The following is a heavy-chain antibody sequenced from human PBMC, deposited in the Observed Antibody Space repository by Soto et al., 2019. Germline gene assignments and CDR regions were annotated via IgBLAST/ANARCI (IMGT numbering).Heavy chain of an antibody. CDR2: IIPIFGTA. J-gene: IGHJ4*02. V-gene: IGHV1-69*13. D-gene: IGHD3-9*01. Sequence: ASVKVSCKASGGTFSSYAISWVRQAPGQGLEWMGGIIPIFGTANYAQKFQGRVTITADESTSTAYMELSSLRSEDTAVHYCAIDLTPGYFDYWGQGTLVTVSS. CDR1: GGTFSSYA. CDR3: AIDLTPGYFDY.